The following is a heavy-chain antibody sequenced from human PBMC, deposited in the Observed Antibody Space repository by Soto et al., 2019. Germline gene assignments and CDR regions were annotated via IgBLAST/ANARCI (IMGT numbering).Heavy chain of an antibody. D-gene: IGHD1-20*01. V-gene: IGHV4-39*01. CDR2: SYYSGTT. CDR1: GASISVHSYY. J-gene: IGHJ5*02. CDR3: TRQYNWNDNYFDP. Sequence: TLSLTCTVSGASISVHSYYWTWIRQPPGKGLEWIGSSYYSGTTYFNPSLKSRATISVDTSKNQFSLRLTSVTAADTAIYCCTRQYNWNDNYFDPWGPGALVTVSS.